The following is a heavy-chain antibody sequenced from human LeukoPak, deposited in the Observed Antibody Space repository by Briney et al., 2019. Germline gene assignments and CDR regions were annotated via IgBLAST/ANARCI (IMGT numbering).Heavy chain of an antibody. CDR2: ISGRGGST. CDR1: GFTFSSYA. CDR3: AKTAGRITIFGVVIY. D-gene: IGHD3-3*01. J-gene: IGHJ4*02. V-gene: IGHV3-23*01. Sequence: GGSLGLSCAASGFTFSSYAMSWVRQAPGKGLEWVSAISGRGGSTYYADSVKGRFTISRDNSKNTLYLQMNSLRAEDTAVYYCAKTAGRITIFGVVIYWGQGTLVTVSS.